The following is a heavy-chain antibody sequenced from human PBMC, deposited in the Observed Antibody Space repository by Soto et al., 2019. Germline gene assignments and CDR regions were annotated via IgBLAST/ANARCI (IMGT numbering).Heavy chain of an antibody. CDR3: ARERLAAAGGPQAYYFDY. J-gene: IGHJ4*02. V-gene: IGHV1-69*13. Sequence: SVKVSCKASGGTFSSYAISWVRQAPGQGLEWMGGIIPIFGTANYAQKFQGRVTITADESTSTAYMELSSLRSEDTAVYYCARERLAAAGGPQAYYFDYWGQGTLVTVSS. D-gene: IGHD6-13*01. CDR2: IIPIFGTA. CDR1: GGTFSSYA.